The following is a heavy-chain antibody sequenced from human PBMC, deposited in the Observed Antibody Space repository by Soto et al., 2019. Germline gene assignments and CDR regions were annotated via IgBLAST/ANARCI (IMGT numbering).Heavy chain of an antibody. CDR3: ARAADNYYDSSGYFDY. D-gene: IGHD3-22*01. CDR1: GGSISSYY. CDR2: IYYSGST. V-gene: IGHV4-59*01. J-gene: IGHJ4*02. Sequence: PSETLSLTCTVSGGSISSYYWSWIRQPPGKGLEWIGYIYYSGSTNYNPSLKSRVTISVDTSKNQFSLKLSSVTAADTAVYYCARAADNYYDSSGYFDYWGQGTLVTVSS.